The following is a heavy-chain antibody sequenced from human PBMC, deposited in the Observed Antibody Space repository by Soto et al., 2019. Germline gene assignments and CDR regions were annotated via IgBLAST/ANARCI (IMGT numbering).Heavy chain of an antibody. CDR2: ISSSSGTI. J-gene: IGHJ3*02. Sequence: PGGSLRLSCAASGFTFSSYSMNWFRQAPGKGLEWVSYISSSSGTIYYADSVKGRFTISRDNAKNSLYLQMNSLRAEDTAVYYCARARLHLGELSSDAFDIWGQGTMVTVS. V-gene: IGHV3-48*01. CDR3: ARARLHLGELSSDAFDI. D-gene: IGHD3-16*02. CDR1: GFTFSSYS.